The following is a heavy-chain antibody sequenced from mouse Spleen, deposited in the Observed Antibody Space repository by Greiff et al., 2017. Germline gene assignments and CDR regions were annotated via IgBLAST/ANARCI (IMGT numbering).Heavy chain of an antibody. CDR3: ARSYGSSYWYFDV. Sequence: VQLQQSGAELVKPGASVKLSCKASGYTFTSYYMYWVKQRPGQGLEWIGGINPSNGGTNFNEKFKSKATLTVDKSSSTAYMQLSSLTSEDSAVYYCARSYGSSYWYFDVWGAGTTVTVSS. CDR2: INPSNGGT. CDR1: GYTFTSYY. J-gene: IGHJ1*01. D-gene: IGHD1-1*01. V-gene: IGHV1S81*02.